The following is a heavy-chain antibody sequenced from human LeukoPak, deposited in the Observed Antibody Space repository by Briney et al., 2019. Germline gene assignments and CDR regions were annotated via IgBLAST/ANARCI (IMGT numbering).Heavy chain of an antibody. Sequence: GASVKVSCKASVYTFTSYGISWVRQAPGQGLEWMGWISAYNGDTKYSQKLQGRVTMTTDTSTSTAYMELRSLRSDDTAVYYCGRGPYCSGATCYSQYFDYWGQGTLVTVSS. D-gene: IGHD2-15*01. CDR1: VYTFTSYG. CDR3: GRGPYCSGATCYSQYFDY. CDR2: ISAYNGDT. J-gene: IGHJ4*02. V-gene: IGHV1-18*01.